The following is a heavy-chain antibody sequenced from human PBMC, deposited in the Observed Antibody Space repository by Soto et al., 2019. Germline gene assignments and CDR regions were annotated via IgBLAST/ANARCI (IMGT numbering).Heavy chain of an antibody. CDR1: GYTFTGYY. V-gene: IGHV1-2*04. CDR2: INPNSGGT. Sequence: ASVKVSCKASGYTFTGYYMHGVRQAPGQGLEWMGWINPNSGGTNYAQKFQGWVTMTRDTSISTAYMELSRLRSDDTAVYYCARRGGSYRNAFDIWGQGTMVTVSS. J-gene: IGHJ3*02. CDR3: ARRGGSYRNAFDI. D-gene: IGHD1-26*01.